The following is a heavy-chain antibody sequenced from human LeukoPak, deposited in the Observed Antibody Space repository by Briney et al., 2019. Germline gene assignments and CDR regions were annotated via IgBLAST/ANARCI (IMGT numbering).Heavy chain of an antibody. J-gene: IGHJ6*03. CDR3: ARDKQLDWAHYYYYYMDV. V-gene: IGHV1-2*02. D-gene: IGHD1-1*01. CDR2: IDPNSGGT. CDR1: GYTFTGYY. Sequence: ASVKVSCKASGYTFTGYYMHWVRQAPGQGLEWMGWIDPNSGGTNFAQKFQGRVTMTRDTSISTAYMELSSLRSDHTAVYYCARDKQLDWAHYYYYYMDVWGKGTTVTVSS.